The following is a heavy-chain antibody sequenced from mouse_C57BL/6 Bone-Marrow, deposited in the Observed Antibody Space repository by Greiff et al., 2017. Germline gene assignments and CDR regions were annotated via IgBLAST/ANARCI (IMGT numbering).Heavy chain of an antibody. J-gene: IGHJ3*01. CDR3: ARRPWFAY. CDR1: GYTFTSSG. CDR2: IYPRSGNT. V-gene: IGHV1-81*01. Sequence: QVQLKQSGAELARPGASVKLSCKASGYTFTSSGISWVKQRTGQGLEWIGEIYPRSGNTYYNEKFKGKATLTADKSSSTAYMELRSLTSEDSAVYFCARRPWFAYWGQGTLVTVSA.